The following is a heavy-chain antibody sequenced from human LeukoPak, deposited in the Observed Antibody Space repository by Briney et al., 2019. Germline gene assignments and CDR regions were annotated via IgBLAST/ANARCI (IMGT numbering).Heavy chain of an antibody. Sequence: SETLSLTCTVSGGSISSGSYYWSWIRQPAGKGLEWIGRIYTSGTTNYNPSLKSRVTISVDTSKNQLSLKLSSVTAADTAVYYCARVGVDYSGNIIKYFFDYWGQGTLVTVSS. D-gene: IGHD4-23*01. J-gene: IGHJ4*02. CDR1: GGSISSGSYY. V-gene: IGHV4-61*02. CDR2: IYTSGTT. CDR3: ARVGVDYSGNIIKYFFDY.